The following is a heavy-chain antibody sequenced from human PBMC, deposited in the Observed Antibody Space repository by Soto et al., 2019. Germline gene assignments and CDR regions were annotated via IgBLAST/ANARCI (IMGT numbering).Heavy chain of an antibody. CDR3: ARGDYDFWSGYRWGFDY. D-gene: IGHD3-3*01. V-gene: IGHV1-18*04. Sequence: QVQLVQSGAEVKKPGASVKVSCKASGYTFTSYGISWVRQAPGQGLEWMGWISAYNGNTNYAQKLQGRVTMTTDTPTSTAYMELRSLRSDDTAVYYCARGDYDFWSGYRWGFDYWGQGTLVTVSS. J-gene: IGHJ4*02. CDR2: ISAYNGNT. CDR1: GYTFTSYG.